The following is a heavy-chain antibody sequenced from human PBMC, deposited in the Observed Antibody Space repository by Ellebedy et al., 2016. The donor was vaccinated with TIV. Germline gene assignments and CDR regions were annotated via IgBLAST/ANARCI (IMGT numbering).Heavy chain of an antibody. J-gene: IGHJ3*02. V-gene: IGHV3-30*03. CDR3: ATGAYDI. Sequence: PGGSLRLSCAASGFTFSSYDMHWVRQTPGKGLEWVALISSDANNKYYADSVKGRFTISRDNSKNTLYLQMGSLTAEDTAVYYCATGAYDIWGQGTMVTVSS. CDR2: ISSDANNK. CDR1: GFTFSSYD.